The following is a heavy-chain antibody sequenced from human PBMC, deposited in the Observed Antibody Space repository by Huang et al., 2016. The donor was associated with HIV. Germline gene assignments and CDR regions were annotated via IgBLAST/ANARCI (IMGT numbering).Heavy chain of an antibody. J-gene: IGHJ4*02. D-gene: IGHD6-19*01. V-gene: IGHV4-34*01. CDR3: AREKAADSAWYGVYYFDY. CDR2: KNNIGKT. Sequence: QVQLRQWGAGLVKPSETLSLTSAVYGGSFSGYYWTWIRQYPGKGLEWIGEKNNIGKTNYQRSLKSGSTISKDTAKNQFALQLTSVSAADTGVYFCAREKAADSAWYGVYYFDYWGEGALVTVTS. CDR1: GGSFSGYY.